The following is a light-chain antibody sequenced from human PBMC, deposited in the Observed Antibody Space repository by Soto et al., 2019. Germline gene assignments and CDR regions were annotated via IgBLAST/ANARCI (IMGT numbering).Light chain of an antibody. Sequence: QSVLTQPPSVSGAPGQRVTISCSGSSSNIGAGYDVHWYRQLPGTAPKLLIYGNNNRPSGVPDRFSDSKSGTSASLAITGLQAEDEADYYCQSYDSSLSVVFGGGTKLTVL. V-gene: IGLV1-40*01. CDR1: SSNIGAGYD. CDR2: GNN. J-gene: IGLJ2*01. CDR3: QSYDSSLSVV.